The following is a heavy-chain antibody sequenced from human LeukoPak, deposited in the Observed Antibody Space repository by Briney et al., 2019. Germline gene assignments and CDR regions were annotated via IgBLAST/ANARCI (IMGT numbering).Heavy chain of an antibody. J-gene: IGHJ3*02. V-gene: IGHV3-7*05. CDR1: GFTFSNYW. Sequence: PGRSLRLSCAASGFTFSNYWMSWVRQAPGKGLEWVAHINQDGSEKYYVDSVKGRFTISRDNAKNSLYLQMNSLRAEDTAVYYCARDGGGDIVVAFAFDIWGQGTMVTASS. D-gene: IGHD2-15*01. CDR2: INQDGSEK. CDR3: ARDGGGDIVVAFAFDI.